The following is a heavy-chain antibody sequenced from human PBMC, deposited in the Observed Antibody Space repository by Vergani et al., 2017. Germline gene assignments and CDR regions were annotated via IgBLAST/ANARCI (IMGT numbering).Heavy chain of an antibody. D-gene: IGHD4-11*01. CDR2: IDHTGRP. Sequence: QVQLQQWGGGLLKRSETLSLTCVVNGGSFTSYHWTWVCQSPGEGLEWVGDIDHTGRPDYNPSLKSRLNMSVDKSRNRFSLTLNSVTATDTAIYFSARVNTETNGHLYYYYDMDVWGQGTAVTVS. J-gene: IGHJ6*02. CDR3: ARVNTETNGHLYYYYDMDV. V-gene: IGHV4-34*01. CDR1: GGSFTSYH.